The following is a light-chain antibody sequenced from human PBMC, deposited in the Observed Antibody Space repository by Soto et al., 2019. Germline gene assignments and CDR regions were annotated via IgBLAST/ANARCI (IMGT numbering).Light chain of an antibody. CDR3: LQHNSYPYT. CDR1: QGIRND. Sequence: DIQMTQSPSSLSASVGDRVTITCRASQGIRNDLSWYQQKPGKAPKRLIYEASTLQSGVPSRFSGSASGTEFTLTISSLQPADFATYYCLQHNSYPYTFGQGTKLEI. V-gene: IGKV1-17*01. CDR2: EAS. J-gene: IGKJ2*01.